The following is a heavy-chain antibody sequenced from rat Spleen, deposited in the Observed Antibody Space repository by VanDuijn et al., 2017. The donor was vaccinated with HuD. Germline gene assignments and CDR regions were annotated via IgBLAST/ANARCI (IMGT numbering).Heavy chain of an antibody. D-gene: IGHD1-10*01. V-gene: IGHV5-31*01. CDR3: ARRSITTFFDN. CDR1: GFTFNDYW. Sequence: EVQLVESGGDLVQPGGSLKLSCMASGFTFNDYWMTWIRQAPGKGLEWVASITNNGVSTYYPDSVKDRFTISRDNTESTLYLQMDSLRSEDTATYYCARRSITTFFDNWGQGVMVTVSS. J-gene: IGHJ2*01. CDR2: ITNNGVST.